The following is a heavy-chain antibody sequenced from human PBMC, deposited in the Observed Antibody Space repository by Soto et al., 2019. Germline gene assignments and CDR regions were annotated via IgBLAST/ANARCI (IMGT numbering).Heavy chain of an antibody. CDR3: ARAPDYGSLFDY. V-gene: IGHV4-59*01. D-gene: IGHD4-17*01. CDR1: GGSISSYY. Sequence: SLTCTVSGGSISSYYWSWIRQPPGKGLEWIGYIYYSGSTNYNPSLKSRVTISVDTSKNQFSLKLSSVTAADTAVYYCARAPDYGSLFDYWGQGTLVTVSS. CDR2: IYYSGST. J-gene: IGHJ4*02.